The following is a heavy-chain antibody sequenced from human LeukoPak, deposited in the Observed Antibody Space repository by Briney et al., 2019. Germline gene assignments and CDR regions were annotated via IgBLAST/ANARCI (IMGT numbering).Heavy chain of an antibody. V-gene: IGHV1-69*13. J-gene: IGHJ3*02. CDR3: ASPPLPTVVTGAFDI. Sequence: SVKVSCKASGGTFSSYAISWVRQAPGQGLEWMGGIIPIFGTANYAQKFQGRVTITADESMSTAYMELSSLRSEDTAVYYCASPPLPTVVTGAFDIWGQGTMVTVSS. CDR2: IIPIFGTA. D-gene: IGHD4-23*01. CDR1: GGTFSSYA.